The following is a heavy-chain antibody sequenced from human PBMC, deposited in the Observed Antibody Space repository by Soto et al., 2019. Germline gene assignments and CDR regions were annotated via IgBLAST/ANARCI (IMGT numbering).Heavy chain of an antibody. J-gene: IGHJ4*02. Sequence: QLQLQESGPGLVRPSETLSLTCTVSGGSISSSDYYWAWIRQPPGKGLEWIANINYSGSTSCNPSVKSQVAISVETSANQVSLTLTSGTATHTAVYSCARHLSVSCNEYYFDQWGQRTLVTVSS. CDR2: INYSGST. D-gene: IGHD3-16*02. V-gene: IGHV4-39*01. CDR3: ARHLSVSCNEYYFDQ. CDR1: GGSISSSDYY.